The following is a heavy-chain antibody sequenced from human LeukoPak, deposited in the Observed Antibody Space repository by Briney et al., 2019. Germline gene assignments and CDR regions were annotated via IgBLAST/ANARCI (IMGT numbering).Heavy chain of an antibody. Sequence: SETLSLTCTVSGGSISRYYWSWTRQSPGKGLEWIGYVYFSGSTSYNPSLKSRVTISVEKFKNQFSLKLSSVTAADTAMYYCARSFSSTGYYYYGMDVWGQGTTVTVSS. J-gene: IGHJ6*02. CDR1: GGSISRYY. CDR3: ARSFSSTGYYYYGMDV. CDR2: VYFSGST. D-gene: IGHD6-13*01. V-gene: IGHV4-59*08.